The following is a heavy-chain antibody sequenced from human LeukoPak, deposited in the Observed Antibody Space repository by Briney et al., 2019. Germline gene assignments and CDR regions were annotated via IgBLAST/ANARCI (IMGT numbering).Heavy chain of an antibody. Sequence: PGRSLRLSCAASGFTFDDYAMHWVRQAPGKGLEWVSGISWNSGSIGYADSVKGRFTISRDNAKNSLYLQMNSLRVEDTALYYCAKELGYCSSTSCYPLDPWGQGTLVTVSS. J-gene: IGHJ5*02. CDR3: AKELGYCSSTSCYPLDP. CDR1: GFTFDDYA. V-gene: IGHV3-9*01. D-gene: IGHD2-2*01. CDR2: ISWNSGSI.